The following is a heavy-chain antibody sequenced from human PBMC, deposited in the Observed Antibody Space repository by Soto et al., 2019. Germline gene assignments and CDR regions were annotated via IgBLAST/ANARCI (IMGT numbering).Heavy chain of an antibody. CDR3: ARDEGLLDGGGPQYYFDY. D-gene: IGHD3-3*01. J-gene: IGHJ4*02. V-gene: IGHV1-69*12. CDR1: GGTFSSYA. CDR2: IIPIFGTA. Sequence: QVQLVQSGAEVKKPGSSVKVSCKASGGTFSSYAISWVRQAPGQGLEWMGGIIPIFGTANYAQKFQGRVTITADESTRTAYMELSSLRSEDTAVYYCARDEGLLDGGGPQYYFDYWGQGTLVTVSS.